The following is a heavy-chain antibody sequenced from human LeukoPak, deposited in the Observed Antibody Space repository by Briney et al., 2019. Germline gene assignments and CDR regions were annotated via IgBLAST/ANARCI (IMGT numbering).Heavy chain of an antibody. J-gene: IGHJ3*02. V-gene: IGHV3-11*04. CDR3: ARAKFDSSRYYYRGFDI. CDR2: IIDSGTEI. CDR1: GFIFSDYY. D-gene: IGHD3-22*01. Sequence: PGGSLRLSCAASGFIFSDYYMGWIRQAPGRGLEWVSYIIDSGTEIYYTDSVKGRFTMSRDNAKKSLYLQMNSLRAEDTAVYYCARAKFDSSRYYYRGFDIWGQGTMVTVSS.